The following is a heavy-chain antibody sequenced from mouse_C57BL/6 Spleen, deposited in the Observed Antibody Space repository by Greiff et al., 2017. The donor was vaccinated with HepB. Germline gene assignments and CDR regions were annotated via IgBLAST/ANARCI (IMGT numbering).Heavy chain of an antibody. CDR1: GFTFSSYA. D-gene: IGHD1-1*01. CDR2: ISSGGDYI. CDR3: TRDDYYGSRGGYYAMDY. Sequence: EVNLVESGEGLVKPGGSLKLSCAASGFTFSSYAMSWVRQTPEKRLEWVAYISSGGDYIYYADTVKGRFTISRDNARNTLYLQMSSLKSEDTAMYYCTRDDYYGSRGGYYAMDYWGQGTSVTVSS. J-gene: IGHJ4*01. V-gene: IGHV5-9-1*02.